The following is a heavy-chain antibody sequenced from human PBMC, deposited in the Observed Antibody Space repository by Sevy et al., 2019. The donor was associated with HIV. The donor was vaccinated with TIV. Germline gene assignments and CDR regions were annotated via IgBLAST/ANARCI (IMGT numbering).Heavy chain of an antibody. J-gene: IGHJ5*02. CDR3: ASTSDYYGSGSSFSHWFDP. D-gene: IGHD3-10*01. CDR2: IYYSGST. CDR1: GGSISSRSSY. Sequence: SETLSLTCTVSGGSISSRSSYWGWIRQPPGKGLEWIGSIYYSGSTYSNPSLKSRLTMSVDTSKNPFSLKLSSVTAADTAVYYCASTSDYYGSGSSFSHWFDPWGQGILVTVSS. V-gene: IGHV4-39*01.